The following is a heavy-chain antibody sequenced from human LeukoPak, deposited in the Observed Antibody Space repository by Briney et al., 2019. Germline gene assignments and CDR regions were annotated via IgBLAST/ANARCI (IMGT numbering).Heavy chain of an antibody. V-gene: IGHV4-61*02. CDR3: ARDGLSYGSGWLGVDY. J-gene: IGHJ4*02. D-gene: IGHD6-19*01. Sequence: SETLSLTCTVSGGSFSSGSYYWNWIRQPAGKGLEWIGRIYTSGSTNYNPSLKSRVTISVDTSKNQFSLKLSSVTAADTAMYYCARDGLSYGSGWLGVDYWGQGTLVTVSS. CDR1: GGSFSSGSYY. CDR2: IYTSGST.